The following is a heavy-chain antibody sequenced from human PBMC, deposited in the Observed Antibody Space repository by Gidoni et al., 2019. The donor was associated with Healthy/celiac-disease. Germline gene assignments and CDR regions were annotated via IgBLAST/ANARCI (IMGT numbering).Heavy chain of an antibody. J-gene: IGHJ6*02. CDR3: TRQGARIAAAGAYYYYGMDV. D-gene: IGHD6-13*01. Sequence: EVQLVESGGGLVQPGGSLKLSCAASGFTFSASAMPWVRQASGKGLEWVGRIRSKANSYATAYAASVKGRFTISRDDSKNTAYLQMNSLKTEDTAVYYCTRQGARIAAAGAYYYYGMDVWGQGTTVTVSS. CDR2: IRSKANSYAT. CDR1: GFTFSASA. V-gene: IGHV3-73*02.